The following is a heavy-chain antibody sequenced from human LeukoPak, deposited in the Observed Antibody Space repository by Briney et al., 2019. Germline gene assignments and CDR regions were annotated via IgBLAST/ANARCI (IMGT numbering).Heavy chain of an antibody. CDR3: AGSVAKAADY. J-gene: IGHJ4*02. Sequence: GGSLRLSCAASGFTFSSYSMNWVRQAPGQGLEWVSSISSSRSYIYYADSVKGRFTISRGNAKNSLYLQMNSLRAEDTAVYYCAGSVAKAADYWGQGTLVTVSS. V-gene: IGHV3-21*01. CDR2: ISSSRSYI. CDR1: GFTFSSYS.